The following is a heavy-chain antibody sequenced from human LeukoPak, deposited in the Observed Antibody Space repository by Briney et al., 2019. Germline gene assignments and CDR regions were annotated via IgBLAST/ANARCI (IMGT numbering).Heavy chain of an antibody. J-gene: IGHJ4*02. D-gene: IGHD3-22*01. V-gene: IGHV4-59*02. CDR3: GRHDSSGYFDY. CDR1: GGSVSSYY. CDR2: IYYSGST. Sequence: SETLSLTCTVSGGSVSSYYWSWIRQPPGKGLEWSGDIYYSGSTNYNLPLKSRVTISVETSKNQFSLKLSSVTAADTAVYYCGRHDSSGYFDYWGQGTLVTVSS.